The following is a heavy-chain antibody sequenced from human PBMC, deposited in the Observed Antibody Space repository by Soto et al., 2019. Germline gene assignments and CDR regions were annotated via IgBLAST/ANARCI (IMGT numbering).Heavy chain of an antibody. CDR1: GFTFDDYA. D-gene: IGHD5-18*01. CDR2: ISWNSGSI. J-gene: IGHJ6*02. V-gene: IGHV3-9*01. CDR3: AKDNTAMAEYYYYGMDV. Sequence: EVQLVESGGGLVXXGXXXXXSCAASGFTFDDYAMHWVRQAPGKGLXXVSGISWNSGSIGYADSVKGRFTISRDNAKNSMYLQMNSLRAEDTALYYCAKDNTAMAEYYYYGMDVWGQGTTVTVSS.